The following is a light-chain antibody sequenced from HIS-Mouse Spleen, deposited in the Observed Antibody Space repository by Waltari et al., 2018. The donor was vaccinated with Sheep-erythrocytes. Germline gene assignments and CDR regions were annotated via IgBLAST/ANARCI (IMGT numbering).Light chain of an antibody. V-gene: IGLV3-1*01. CDR2: QDS. CDR1: KLGDKY. Sequence: SYELTQPPSVSVSPGQTASITCSGDKLGDKYAYWYQQKPGQSPVLVIYQDSKRPSGIPERCSGSNSGNTATLTISGTQARDEADYYCQAWDSSTAVFGGGTKLTVL. J-gene: IGLJ2*01. CDR3: QAWDSSTAV.